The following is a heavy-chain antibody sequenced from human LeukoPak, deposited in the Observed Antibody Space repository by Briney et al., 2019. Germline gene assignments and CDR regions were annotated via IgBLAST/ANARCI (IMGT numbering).Heavy chain of an antibody. CDR1: GYTFTGYY. CDR2: INPNSGGT. V-gene: IGHV1-2*02. D-gene: IGHD6-13*01. Sequence: ASVKVSCKASGYTFTGYYMHWVRQAPGQGLEWMGWINPNSGGTNYAQKFQGRVTMTRDTSISTAYMELSGLRSDDTAVYYCAREQYSSSWYRGHINWFDPWGQGTLVTVSS. CDR3: AREQYSSSWYRGHINWFDP. J-gene: IGHJ5*02.